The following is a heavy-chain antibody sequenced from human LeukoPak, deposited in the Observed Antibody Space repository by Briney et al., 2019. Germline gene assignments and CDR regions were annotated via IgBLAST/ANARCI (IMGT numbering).Heavy chain of an antibody. D-gene: IGHD6-13*01. Sequence: SETLSLTCAVYGGSFSGYYWSWIRQPPGKGLEWIGEISHSGSTNHNPSLQSRVTISVDTSKNQFSLTLSSVTAADTAVYYCARGGSYSRGYYYYYMDVWGKGTTVTVSS. V-gene: IGHV4-34*01. J-gene: IGHJ6*03. CDR2: ISHSGST. CDR1: GGSFSGYY. CDR3: ARGGSYSRGYYYYYMDV.